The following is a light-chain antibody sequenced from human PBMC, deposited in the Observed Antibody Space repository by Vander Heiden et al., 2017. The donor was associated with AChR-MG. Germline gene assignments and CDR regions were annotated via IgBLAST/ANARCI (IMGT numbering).Light chain of an antibody. J-gene: IGKJ1*01. CDR1: QSIGTY. Sequence: DIQMTQSPSSLSASVGERITITCRASQSIGTYLNWYQQKTGKAPKVLIYAASNLQSGVPSRFVGSGSGTDFTLIITSLQPEDFATYYCQHNDSIPLWTFGQGTKVEMK. CDR2: AAS. V-gene: IGKV1-39*01. CDR3: QHNDSIPLWT.